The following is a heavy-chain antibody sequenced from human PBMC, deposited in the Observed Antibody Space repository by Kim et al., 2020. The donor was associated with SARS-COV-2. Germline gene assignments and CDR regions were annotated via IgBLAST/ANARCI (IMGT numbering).Heavy chain of an antibody. CDR2: ISSDGGTT. D-gene: IGHD1-26*01. CDR3: ASRRYTGTYYYFDY. Sequence: GGSLRLSCAASGFTFSSYWMHWVRQAPGKGLEWVSRISSDGGTTSYADSVKGRFTISRDNAKSTLYLQMNSVRAEDTAVYYCASRRYTGTYYYFDYWGQGTVATVSS. CDR1: GFTFSSYW. V-gene: IGHV3-74*01. J-gene: IGHJ4*02.